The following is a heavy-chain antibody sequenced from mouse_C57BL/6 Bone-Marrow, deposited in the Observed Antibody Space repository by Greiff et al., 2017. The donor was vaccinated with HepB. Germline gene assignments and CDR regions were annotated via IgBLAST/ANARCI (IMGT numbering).Heavy chain of an antibody. D-gene: IGHD2-2*01. J-gene: IGHJ2*01. CDR2: ISSGSSTI. CDR1: GFTFSDYG. Sequence: EVQLQESGGGLVKPGGSLKLSCAASGFTFSDYGMHWVRQAPEKGLEWVAYISSGSSTIYYADTVKGRFTISRDNAKNTLFLQMTSLRSEDTAMYYCAKGKLYGYDYFDYWGQGTTLTVSS. CDR3: AKGKLYGYDYFDY. V-gene: IGHV5-17*01.